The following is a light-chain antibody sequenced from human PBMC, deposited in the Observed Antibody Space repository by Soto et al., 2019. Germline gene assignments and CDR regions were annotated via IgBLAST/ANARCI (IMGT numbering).Light chain of an antibody. J-gene: IGKJ4*01. CDR3: QQYGDWPLT. CDR1: QSVRSTY. Sequence: EIVITQSPATLSVSPGERATLSCRASQSVRSTYLAWYQQKPGQAPRLLIFGVSNRAAGIPARFSGSGSGTEFTLTISSLQSEDFAVYYCQQYGDWPLTFGGGTKVEIK. V-gene: IGKV3-15*01. CDR2: GVS.